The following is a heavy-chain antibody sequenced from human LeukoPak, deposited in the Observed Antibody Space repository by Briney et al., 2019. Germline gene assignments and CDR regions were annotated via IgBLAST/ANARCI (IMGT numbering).Heavy chain of an antibody. J-gene: IGHJ4*02. Sequence: GGSLRLSCAASGFTFSSYAMSWVRQAPGKGQEWVSAISGSGGSTYYADSVKGRFTISRDNSKNTLYLQMNSLRAEDTAVYYCANVVVVAAQIGYWGQGTLVTVSS. CDR2: ISGSGGST. CDR1: GFTFSSYA. CDR3: ANVVVVAAQIGY. D-gene: IGHD2-15*01. V-gene: IGHV3-23*01.